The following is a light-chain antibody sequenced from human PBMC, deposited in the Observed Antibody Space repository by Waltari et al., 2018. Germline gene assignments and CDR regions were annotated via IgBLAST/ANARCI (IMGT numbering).Light chain of an antibody. CDR3: QHYRSLPVT. V-gene: IGKV3-20*01. J-gene: IGKJ1*01. Sequence: EIVLKQSPGTLSLSPGESATLSCRASESVRRALAWYQQRPGQAPRLLIYDASARATGIPDRFSGSGSGTDFSLTISRLEPEDFALYYCQHYRSLPVTFGQGTKVEIK. CDR2: DAS. CDR1: ESVRRA.